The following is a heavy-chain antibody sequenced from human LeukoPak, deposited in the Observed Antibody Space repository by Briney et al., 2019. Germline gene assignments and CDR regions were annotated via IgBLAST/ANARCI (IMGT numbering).Heavy chain of an antibody. J-gene: IGHJ6*02. CDR2: INHSGST. CDR3: ASLVYYYYGMDV. CDR1: GGSFSGYY. V-gene: IGHV4-34*01. Sequence: SETLSLTCAVYGGSFSGYYWSWIRQPPGKGLEWIGEINHSGSTNYNPSLKSRVTISVDTPKNQFSLKLSSVTAADTAVYYCASLVYYYYGMDVWGQGTTVTVSS. D-gene: IGHD2-8*02.